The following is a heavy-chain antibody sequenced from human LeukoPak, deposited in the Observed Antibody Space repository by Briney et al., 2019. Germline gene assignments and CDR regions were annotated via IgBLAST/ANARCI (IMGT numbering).Heavy chain of an antibody. CDR3: ARHPALTYYYGSGSYYKISGWFDP. J-gene: IGHJ5*02. Sequence: ASVKVSCKASGYTFTSYAMHWVRQAPGQRLEWMGWINAGNGNTKYSQKFQGRVTITRDTSASTAYMELSSLRSEDTAVYYCARHPALTYYYGSGSYYKISGWFDPWGQGTLVTVSS. D-gene: IGHD3-10*01. V-gene: IGHV1-3*01. CDR2: INAGNGNT. CDR1: GYTFTSYA.